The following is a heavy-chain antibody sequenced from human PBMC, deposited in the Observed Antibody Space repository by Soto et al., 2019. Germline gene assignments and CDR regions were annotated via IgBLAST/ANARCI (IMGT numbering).Heavy chain of an antibody. CDR1: GASVARHDAC. V-gene: IGHV6-1*01. J-gene: IGHJ4*02. CDR3: AREGSCVRGIIHHFNH. Sequence: SPTLSLTCAISGASVARHDACWNWIRQSPSRGLEWLGRTFYRSECYYDYAASVRSRISIDPDTAKNQLSLQLNSVTPEDTAVDYCAREGSCVRGIIHHFNHWGRGTLVAVAS. D-gene: IGHD3-10*01. CDR2: TFYRSECYY.